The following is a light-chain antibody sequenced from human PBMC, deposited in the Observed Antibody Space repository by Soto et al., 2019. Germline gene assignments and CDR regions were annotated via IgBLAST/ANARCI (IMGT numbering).Light chain of an antibody. J-gene: IGLJ1*01. Sequence: QSVLTQPPSVSGAPGQRVTISCTGSSSNIGAGYDVHWYQQLPGTAPKLLIYGNSNRPSGVPDRFSGSKSGTSASLDITGLQDEDEADYYCQSYDSSLSGSYVFGTGTKLTVL. CDR2: GNS. CDR1: SSNIGAGYD. CDR3: QSYDSSLSGSYV. V-gene: IGLV1-40*01.